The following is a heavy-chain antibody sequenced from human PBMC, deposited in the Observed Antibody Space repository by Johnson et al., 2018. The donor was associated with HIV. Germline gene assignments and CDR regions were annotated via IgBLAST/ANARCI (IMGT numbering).Heavy chain of an antibody. Sequence: VQLVESGGGLVQPGGSLRLSCAASGFTFDDYGMSWVRQAPGQGLEWVSGINWNGGSTGYADSVKGRFTISRDNAKNSLYLQMNSLRAEDTAVYYCARDSEIAARRKRGAFDIWGQGTMVTVSS. V-gene: IGHV3-20*04. J-gene: IGHJ3*02. CDR2: INWNGGST. CDR1: GFTFDDYG. D-gene: IGHD6-6*01. CDR3: ARDSEIAARRKRGAFDI.